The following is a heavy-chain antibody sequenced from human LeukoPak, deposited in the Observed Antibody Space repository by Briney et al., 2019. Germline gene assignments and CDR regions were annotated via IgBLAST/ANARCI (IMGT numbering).Heavy chain of an antibody. Sequence: GGSLRLSCTASGFTVSSNCMSWARQAPGKGLEWVSLIYSVGDTYYADSVKGRFTISRDNSKNTLYLQMNSLRAEDTAVYYCARAPRGRDGYNPYYFDYWGQGTLVTFSS. CDR2: IYSVGDT. V-gene: IGHV3-53*01. CDR1: GFTVSSNC. CDR3: ARAPRGRDGYNPYYFDY. D-gene: IGHD5-24*01. J-gene: IGHJ4*02.